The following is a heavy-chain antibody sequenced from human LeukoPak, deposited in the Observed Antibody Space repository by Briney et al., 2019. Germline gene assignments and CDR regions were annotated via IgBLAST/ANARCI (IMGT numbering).Heavy chain of an antibody. J-gene: IGHJ4*02. CDR1: GFTFSSYG. V-gene: IGHV3-30*03. CDR2: ISYDGSNK. CDR3: ARDLRAQLGDYGGNFDY. Sequence: QTGGSLRLSCAASGFTFSSYGMHWVRQAPGKGLEWVAVISYDGSNKYYADSVKGRFTISRDNSKNTLYLQMNSLRAEDTAVYYCARDLRAQLGDYGGNFDYWGQGTLVTVSS. D-gene: IGHD4-23*01.